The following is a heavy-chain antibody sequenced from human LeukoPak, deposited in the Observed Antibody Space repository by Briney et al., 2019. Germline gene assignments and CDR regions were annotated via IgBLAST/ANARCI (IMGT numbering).Heavy chain of an antibody. CDR3: ARDPVGATRGVD. Sequence: SVKVSCKASGYTFTSYGISWVRQAPGQGLEWMGRIIPILGIANYAQKFQGRVTITADKSTSTAYMELSSLRSEDTAVYYCARDPVGATRGVDWGQGTLVTVSS. CDR2: IIPILGIA. D-gene: IGHD1-26*01. V-gene: IGHV1-69*04. J-gene: IGHJ4*02. CDR1: GYTFTSYG.